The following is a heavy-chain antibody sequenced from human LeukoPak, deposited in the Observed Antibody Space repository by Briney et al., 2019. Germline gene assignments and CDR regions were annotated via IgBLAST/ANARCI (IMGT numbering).Heavy chain of an antibody. CDR1: GFTFSSYS. D-gene: IGHD6-13*01. CDR2: ISSSSSTI. CDR3: ASWYLGEYSSSWSRGADYDAFDI. Sequence: VGSLRLSCAASGFTFSSYSMNWVRQAPGKGLEWVSYISSSSSTIYYADSLKGPFTLSRDNAKTSLYVPMNRLRAEDTAVYYCASWYLGEYSSSWSRGADYDAFDIWGQGTMVTVSS. V-gene: IGHV3-48*01. J-gene: IGHJ3*02.